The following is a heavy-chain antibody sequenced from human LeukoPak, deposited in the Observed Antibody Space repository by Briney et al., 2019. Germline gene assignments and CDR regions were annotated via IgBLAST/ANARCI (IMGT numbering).Heavy chain of an antibody. D-gene: IGHD5-12*01. V-gene: IGHV1-18*01. CDR2: ISAYNGNT. CDR3: ARGSMVATKDPYYYYGMDV. CDR1: GYTFTSYG. J-gene: IGHJ6*02. Sequence: GASVRVSCKASGYTFTSYGISWVRQAPGQGLEWMGWISAYNGNTNYAQKLQGRVTMTTDTSTSTAYTELRSLRSDDTAVYYCARGSMVATKDPYYYYGMDVWGQGTTVTVSS.